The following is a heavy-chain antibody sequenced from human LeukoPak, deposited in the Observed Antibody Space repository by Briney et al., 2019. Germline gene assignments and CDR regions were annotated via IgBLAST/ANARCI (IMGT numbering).Heavy chain of an antibody. Sequence: SETLSLTCTVSGGSIRSYYWSRIRQPAGKGLEWIGNIFYSGSTYYNPSLQSRVTISLDTSQNQFSLTLNSVTAADTAVYYCARAHSIASYYYGVDVWGQGTTVTVSS. CDR1: GGSIRSYY. CDR2: IFYSGST. D-gene: IGHD6-13*01. V-gene: IGHV4-59*12. CDR3: ARAHSIASYYYGVDV. J-gene: IGHJ6*02.